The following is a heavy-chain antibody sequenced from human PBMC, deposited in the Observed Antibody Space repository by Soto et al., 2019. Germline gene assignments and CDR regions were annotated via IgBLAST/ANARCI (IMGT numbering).Heavy chain of an antibody. CDR3: ARHPYSFQEPFGS. CDR1: GGSMSSSAYF. J-gene: IGHJ4*02. V-gene: IGHV4-39*01. Sequence: QLQLQESGPRLVKPSETLSLTCAVSGGSMSSSAYFWAWVRQPPGKPLEWIGSVNYNGNTYYNPSLRNRVTISMDPFNNHFSLRLTSVTAADSAVFYGARHPYSFQEPFGSWGQGALVTVSS. CDR2: VNYNGNT. D-gene: IGHD2-21*01.